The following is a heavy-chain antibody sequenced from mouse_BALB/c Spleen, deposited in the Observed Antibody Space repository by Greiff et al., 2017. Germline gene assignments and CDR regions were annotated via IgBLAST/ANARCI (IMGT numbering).Heavy chain of an antibody. CDR2: ISSGSSTI. Sequence: EGQGVESGGGLVQPGGSRKLSCAASGFTFSSFGMHWVRQAPEKGLEWVAYISSGSSTIYYADTVKGRFTISRDNPKNTLFLQMTSLRSEDTAMYYCARDYFAYWGQGTLVTVSA. V-gene: IGHV5-17*02. CDR1: GFTFSSFG. CDR3: ARDYFAY. J-gene: IGHJ3*01. D-gene: IGHD1-1*02.